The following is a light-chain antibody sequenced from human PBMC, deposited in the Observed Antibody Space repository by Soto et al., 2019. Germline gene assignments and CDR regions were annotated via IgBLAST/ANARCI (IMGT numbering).Light chain of an antibody. CDR2: DVS. J-gene: IGLJ2*01. CDR1: SSDVGGYNY. Sequence: QSVLTQPRSVSGSPGQSVTISCTGTSSDVGGYNYVSWYQQHPGKVPKLMIFDVSKRPSGVPDRFSGSKSGNTASLTISGLQAEDEADYHCCSYAGSYILIFGGGTKFTVL. V-gene: IGLV2-11*01. CDR3: CSYAGSYILI.